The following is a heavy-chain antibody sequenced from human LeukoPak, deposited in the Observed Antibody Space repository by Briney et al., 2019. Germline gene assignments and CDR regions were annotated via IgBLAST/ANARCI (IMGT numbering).Heavy chain of an antibody. CDR1: GFSFSPYS. CDR2: IDSSSGTI. D-gene: IGHD3-9*01. J-gene: IGHJ4*02. Sequence: GGSLRLSCAASGFSFSPYSMNWLRQAPGKGLEWVSYIDSSSGTIYYADSVRGRFTISGDNAKNSLYLQMNSLRAEDTAVYYCARGGGGYFDWLPWGYWGQGTLVTVSS. CDR3: ARGGGGYFDWLPWGY. V-gene: IGHV3-48*01.